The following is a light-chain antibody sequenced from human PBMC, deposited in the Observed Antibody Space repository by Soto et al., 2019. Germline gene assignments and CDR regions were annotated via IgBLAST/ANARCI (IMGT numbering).Light chain of an antibody. Sequence: QSVLTQPPSASGTPGQRVTISCSGSSSNIGSYTVNWYQQLPGTAPNLLIYSDNQRPSGVPGRFSGSKSGTSASLALNGLQSEDEADYYCAAWDGSLNGHVFGGGTQLTVL. V-gene: IGLV1-44*01. CDR2: SDN. CDR1: SSNIGSYT. CDR3: AAWDGSLNGHV. J-gene: IGLJ2*01.